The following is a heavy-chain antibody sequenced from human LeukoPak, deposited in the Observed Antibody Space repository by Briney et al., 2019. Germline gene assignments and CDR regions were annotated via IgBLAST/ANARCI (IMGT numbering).Heavy chain of an antibody. D-gene: IGHD3-3*01. CDR1: GFTVSRNY. V-gene: IGHV3-66*01. Sequence: GGSLRLSCAASGFTVSRNYMSWVRQAPGKGLECVSVIYSGGNTYYTDSVKGRFTISRDNSKNTPYLQMGSLRAEDMAVYYCARVEGHGYFDYWSQGTLVTVSS. J-gene: IGHJ4*02. CDR3: ARVEGHGYFDY. CDR2: IYSGGNT.